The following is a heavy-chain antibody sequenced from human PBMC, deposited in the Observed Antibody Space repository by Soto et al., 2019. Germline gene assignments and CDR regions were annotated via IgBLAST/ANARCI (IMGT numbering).Heavy chain of an antibody. D-gene: IGHD2-2*01. CDR1: GFTFSSYA. Sequence: GGSLRLSCAASGFTFSSYAMSWVRQAPGKGLEWVSAISGSGGSTYYADSVKGRFTISRDNSKNTLYLQMNSLRAEDTAVYYCAKVYCSSTSCYFADWLPYYFDYWGQGTLVTVSS. CDR3: AKVYCSSTSCYFADWLPYYFDY. CDR2: ISGSGGST. V-gene: IGHV3-23*01. J-gene: IGHJ4*02.